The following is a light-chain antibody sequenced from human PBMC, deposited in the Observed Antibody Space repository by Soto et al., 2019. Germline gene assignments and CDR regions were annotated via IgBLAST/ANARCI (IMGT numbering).Light chain of an antibody. CDR3: QEYNTNSRT. CDR2: KTS. V-gene: IGKV1-5*03. CDR1: ESIYSW. J-gene: IGKJ1*01. Sequence: IQMTQSPSTLSASVGDTVTITCRASESIYSWLAWYKQIPGKAPQLLISKTSTLEGGVPSRFSGSGSGAEYTLTISSLQPDDFSTYYCQEYNTNSRTFGQGNRV.